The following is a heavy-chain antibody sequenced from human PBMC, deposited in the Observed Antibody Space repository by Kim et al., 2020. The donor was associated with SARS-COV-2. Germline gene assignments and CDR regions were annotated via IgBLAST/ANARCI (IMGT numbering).Heavy chain of an antibody. D-gene: IGHD5-12*01. Sequence: ASVKVSCKASGYTFTSYGISWVRQAPGQGLEWMGWISAYNGNTNYAQKLQGRVTMTTDTSTSTAYMELRSLRSDDTAVYYCARVPLLAVATNFHFDYWGQGTLVTVSS. CDR1: GYTFTSYG. CDR2: ISAYNGNT. J-gene: IGHJ4*02. V-gene: IGHV1-18*01. CDR3: ARVPLLAVATNFHFDY.